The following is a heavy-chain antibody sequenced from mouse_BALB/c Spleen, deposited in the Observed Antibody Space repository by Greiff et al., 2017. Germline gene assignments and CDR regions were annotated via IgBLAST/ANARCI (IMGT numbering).Heavy chain of an antibody. J-gene: IGHJ1*01. CDR3: ARDDYDAYWYFDV. V-gene: IGHV5-9-4*01. Sequence: EVQVVESGGGLVKPGGSLKLSCAASGFTFSSYAMSWVRQSPEKRLEWVAEISSGGSYTYYPDTVTGRFTISRDNAKNTLYLEMSSLRSEDTAMYYCARDDYDAYWYFDVWGAGTTVTVSS. D-gene: IGHD2-4*01. CDR2: ISSGGSYT. CDR1: GFTFSSYA.